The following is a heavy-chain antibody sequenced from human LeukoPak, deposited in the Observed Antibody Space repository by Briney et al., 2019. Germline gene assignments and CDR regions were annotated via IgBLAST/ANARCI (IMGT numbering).Heavy chain of an antibody. CDR2: IKQDGSEK. CDR1: GFTFSSYW. V-gene: IGHV3-7*01. D-gene: IGHD2-15*01. J-gene: IGHJ1*01. CDR3: ARGCGSLAYYVY. Sequence: PGGSLRLSCAASGFTFSSYWLRWVRQAPGKGLEWVANIKQDGSEKYYVDSVKGRFTISRYNAKNSLYLQMNSLTAEDTAVYYCARGCGSLAYYVYWGQGPLVTVSS.